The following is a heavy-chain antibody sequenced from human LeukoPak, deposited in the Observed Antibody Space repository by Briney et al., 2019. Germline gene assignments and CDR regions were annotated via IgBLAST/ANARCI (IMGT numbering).Heavy chain of an antibody. J-gene: IGHJ6*03. CDR1: GDSISYFY. CDR3: ARAGSWSPFYYMDV. V-gene: IGHV4-4*07. D-gene: IGHD6-13*01. Sequence: SETLSLTCSVSGDSISYFYWSWIRQAAGKGLEWIGSIYYSGSTYYNPSPKSRVTISVDTSKNQFSLKLSSVTAADTAVYYCARAGSWSPFYYMDVWGKGTTVTVSS. CDR2: IYYSGST.